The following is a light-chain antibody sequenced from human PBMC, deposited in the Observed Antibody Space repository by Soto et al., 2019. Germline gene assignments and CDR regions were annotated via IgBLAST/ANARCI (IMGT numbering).Light chain of an antibody. CDR2: DAS. CDR1: QSVSSY. J-gene: IGKJ1*01. Sequence: EIVLTQSPGTPSLSPGERATLSCRASQSVSSYLAWYQQKPGQAPRLLIYDASTRATGISARFSGSGSGTDFTLTISSLEPEDFAVDYCQQRSTWPVTFGQGTKVEVK. CDR3: QQRSTWPVT. V-gene: IGKV3-11*01.